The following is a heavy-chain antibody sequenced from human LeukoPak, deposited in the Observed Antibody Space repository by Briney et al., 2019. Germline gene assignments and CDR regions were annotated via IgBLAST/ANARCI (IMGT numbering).Heavy chain of an antibody. J-gene: IGHJ4*02. Sequence: QPGGSLRLSCAASGFTFSNAWMSWVRQAPGKGLEWVGRIRSKANSYATAYAASVKGRFTISRDDSKNTAYLQMNSLKTEDTAVYYCTRSIAASDYWGQGTLVTVSS. CDR1: GFTFSNAW. D-gene: IGHD6-6*01. CDR3: TRSIAASDY. V-gene: IGHV3-73*01. CDR2: IRSKANSYAT.